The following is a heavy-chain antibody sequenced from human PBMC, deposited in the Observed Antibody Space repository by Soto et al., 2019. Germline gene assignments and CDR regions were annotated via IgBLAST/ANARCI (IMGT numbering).Heavy chain of an antibody. D-gene: IGHD2-2*01. V-gene: IGHV3-23*01. CDR3: ARKVLGSTSRPDWWYFDL. Sequence: EVQLLESGGGLVQPGGSLRLSCVGSGFTFINYAMNWVRQTPGKGLEWVSTISGGGDRTFDADTVKGRFTISRDNSKNTVNLEWNSLRADDTAVYDCARKVLGSTSRPDWWYFDLWGRGTLVTVSS. CDR2: ISGGGDRT. CDR1: GFTFINYA. J-gene: IGHJ2*01.